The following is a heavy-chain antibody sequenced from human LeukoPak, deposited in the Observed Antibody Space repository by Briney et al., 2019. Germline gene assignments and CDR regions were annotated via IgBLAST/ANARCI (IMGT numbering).Heavy chain of an antibody. Sequence: GGSLRLSCAASGFTFSSYSMNWVRQAPGKGLEWVSVIYSGGTTYYADSVEGRFTISRDNSRDTVYLQMHSLRVEDTAVYYCARGQSGDPAFDIWGQGTLVTVSS. V-gene: IGHV3-53*01. CDR3: ARGQSGDPAFDI. J-gene: IGHJ3*02. CDR1: GFTFSSYS. D-gene: IGHD4-17*01. CDR2: IYSGGTT.